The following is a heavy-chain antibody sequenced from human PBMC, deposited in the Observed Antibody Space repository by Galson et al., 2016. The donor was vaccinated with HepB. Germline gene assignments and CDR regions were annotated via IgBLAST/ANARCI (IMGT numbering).Heavy chain of an antibody. CDR2: INYSGST. CDR3: ARVAYGGLTGYYGMDV. Sequence: TLSLTCTVSGGSISSSSYYWGWIRQPPEKGLEWIGSINYSGSTYYNPSLKSRVTISVDTSKNQFSLKLTSVTAADTAVYYCARVAYGGLTGYYGMDVWGKGTTVTVSS. D-gene: IGHD1-26*01. J-gene: IGHJ6*04. CDR1: GGSISSSSYY. V-gene: IGHV4-39*01.